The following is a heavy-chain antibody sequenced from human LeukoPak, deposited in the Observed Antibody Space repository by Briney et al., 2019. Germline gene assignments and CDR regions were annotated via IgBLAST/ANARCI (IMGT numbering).Heavy chain of an antibody. V-gene: IGHV3-53*01. J-gene: IGHJ6*02. CDR3: ARDVKSYSGYAIYYYYGMDV. D-gene: IGHD5-12*01. CDR2: IYSGGST. CDR1: GFTVSSNY. Sequence: PGGSLRLSCAASGFTVSSNYMSWVRQAPGKGLEWVSVIYSGGSTYYADSVKGRFTISRDNAKNSLYLQMNSLRAEDTAVYYCARDVKSYSGYAIYYYYGMDVWGQGTTVTVSS.